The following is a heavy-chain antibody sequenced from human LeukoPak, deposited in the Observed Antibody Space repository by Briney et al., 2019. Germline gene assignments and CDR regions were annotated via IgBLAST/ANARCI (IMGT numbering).Heavy chain of an antibody. Sequence: GGSLRLSCAASGFTFGDYAMSWVRQAPGKGLEWVSAISGSGGSTYYADSVKGRFTISRDNSKNTLYLQMNSLRAEDTAVYYCAKDSSGYIPYYFDYWGRGTLVTVSS. V-gene: IGHV3-23*01. J-gene: IGHJ4*02. CDR1: GFTFGDYA. CDR3: AKDSSGYIPYYFDY. D-gene: IGHD3-22*01. CDR2: ISGSGGST.